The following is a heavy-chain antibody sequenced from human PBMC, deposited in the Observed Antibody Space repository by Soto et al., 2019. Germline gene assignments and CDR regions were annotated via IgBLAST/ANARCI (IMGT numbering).Heavy chain of an antibody. D-gene: IGHD5-18*01. V-gene: IGHV4-31*03. CDR3: ARDRMVSADYYGMDV. Sequence: PSETLSLTCTVSGGSISSGGYYWSWIRQHPGKGLEWIGYIYYSGSTYYNPSLKSRVTISVDTSKNQFSLKLSSVTAADTAVYYCARDRMVSADYYGMDVWGQGTTVTVSS. J-gene: IGHJ6*02. CDR1: GGSISSGGYY. CDR2: IYYSGST.